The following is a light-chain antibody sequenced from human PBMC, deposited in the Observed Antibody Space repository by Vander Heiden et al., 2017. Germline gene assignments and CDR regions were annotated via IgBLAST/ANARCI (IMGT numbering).Light chain of an antibody. CDR2: DNK. Sequence: QALLPQPPSVSAAPGQNVTISWSGGSSTIGKKYVSWYQQLPGTAPKLLIYDNKKRPSGIPDRFSASKSGTSATLGITGLQTGDEADYYCGTWDSSLSAYVFGTGTKVTAL. CDR1: SSTIGKKY. V-gene: IGLV1-51*01. J-gene: IGLJ1*01. CDR3: GTWDSSLSAYV.